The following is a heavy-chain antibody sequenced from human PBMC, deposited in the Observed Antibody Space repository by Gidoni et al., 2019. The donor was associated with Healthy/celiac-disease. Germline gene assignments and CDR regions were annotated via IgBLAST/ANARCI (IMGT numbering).Heavy chain of an antibody. CDR3: ARHVTGIAVAGTGWFDP. V-gene: IGHV5-10-1*03. CDR1: GYSFTSYW. J-gene: IGHJ5*02. D-gene: IGHD6-19*01. CDR2: IDHSDSYT. Sequence: EVQLVQSGAEVKKPGESLRISCKGSGYSFTSYWISGVRQTPGKGLAWMGWIDHSDSYTNYSPSFQGHVTISADKSISTADLQWSSLKASDTAMYYCARHVTGIAVAGTGWFDPWGQGTLVTVSS.